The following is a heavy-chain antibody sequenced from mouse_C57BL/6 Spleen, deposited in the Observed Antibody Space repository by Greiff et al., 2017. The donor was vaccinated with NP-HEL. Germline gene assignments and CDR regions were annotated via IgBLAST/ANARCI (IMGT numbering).Heavy chain of an antibody. D-gene: IGHD2-4*01. CDR2: IDPSDSYT. CDR3: ARSYYDSAWFAY. V-gene: IGHV1-59*01. CDR1: GYTFTSYW. Sequence: QVQLQQPGAELVRPGTSVKLSCKASGYTFTSYWMHWVKQRPGQGLEWIGVIDPSDSYTNYNQKFKGKATLTVDTSSSTAYMQLSSLTSEDSAVYYCARSYYDSAWFAYWGQGTLVTVSA. J-gene: IGHJ3*01.